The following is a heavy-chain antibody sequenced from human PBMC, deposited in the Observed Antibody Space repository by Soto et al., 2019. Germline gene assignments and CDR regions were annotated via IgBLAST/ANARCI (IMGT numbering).Heavy chain of an antibody. CDR3: ARDQTATGPTTFDY. CDR1: GFTFSPYW. Sequence: EVQLVESGGGLVQPGGSLRLSCAASGFTFSPYWMHWVRQTPGKGLMWVSRIDDTGTITTYADSVKGRFTISRDNAKNTLYLQMDSLRAEDTAIYYCARDQTATGPTTFDYCGQGTLVTVSS. J-gene: IGHJ4*02. V-gene: IGHV3-74*01. D-gene: IGHD3-9*01. CDR2: IDDTGTIT.